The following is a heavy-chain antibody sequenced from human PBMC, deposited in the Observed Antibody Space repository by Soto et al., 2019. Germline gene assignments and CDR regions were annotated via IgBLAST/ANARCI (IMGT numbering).Heavy chain of an antibody. D-gene: IGHD3-16*01. CDR3: ASFYTSFDTSFAS. J-gene: IGHJ5*01. CDR2: IYYSGST. Sequence: PSETLSLTCSVSGGSISSGDYYWSWIRQPPGKGLEWIGYIYYSGSTYYNPSLRSRVTISPDTSKNQFSLQLSSVTAADTAVYYCASFYTSFDTSFASWGQGTLVTVPS. CDR1: GGSISSGDYY. V-gene: IGHV4-30-4*01.